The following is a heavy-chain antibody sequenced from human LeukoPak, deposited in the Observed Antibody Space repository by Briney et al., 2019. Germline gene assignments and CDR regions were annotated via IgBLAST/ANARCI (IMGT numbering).Heavy chain of an antibody. Sequence: ASVKVSCKTGGCAFRSKGISCVRQAPGQGLEWMGWISANSGDTKFAQKFQGRVTMTTETSTNTAYMELRSMRFDDTAIYYCARDKRYAFDSWGQGTLVSVSS. J-gene: IGHJ4*02. CDR1: GCAFRSKG. CDR2: ISANSGDT. D-gene: IGHD3-9*01. V-gene: IGHV1-18*01. CDR3: ARDKRYAFDS.